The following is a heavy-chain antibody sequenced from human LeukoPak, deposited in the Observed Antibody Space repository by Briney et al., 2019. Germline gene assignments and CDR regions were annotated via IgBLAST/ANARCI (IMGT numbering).Heavy chain of an antibody. CDR3: ARHTVTTYLGIKDY. J-gene: IGHJ4*02. CDR2: INHSGST. D-gene: IGHD4-17*01. CDR1: GGSFSGYY. V-gene: IGHV4-34*01. Sequence: SETLSLTCAVYGGSFSGYYWSWIRQPPGKGLEWIGEINHSGSTNYNPSLKSRVTISVDTSKNQFPLKLSSVTAADTAVYYCARHTVTTYLGIKDYWDQGTLVTVSS.